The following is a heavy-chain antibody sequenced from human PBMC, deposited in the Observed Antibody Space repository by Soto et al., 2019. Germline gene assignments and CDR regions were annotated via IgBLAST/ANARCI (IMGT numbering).Heavy chain of an antibody. J-gene: IGHJ6*02. V-gene: IGHV3-30*03. Sequence: LRLSCAASGFTFTSYDMNWVRQAPGKGLEWMALILHDGSAEYYADSVKGRFTISRDNSKSTLYLQMNSLRAEDTAVYYCARSRDGYSFYFYYGMDVWGQGTTVTASS. D-gene: IGHD4-4*01. CDR2: ILHDGSAE. CDR3: ARSRDGYSFYFYYGMDV. CDR1: GFTFTSYD.